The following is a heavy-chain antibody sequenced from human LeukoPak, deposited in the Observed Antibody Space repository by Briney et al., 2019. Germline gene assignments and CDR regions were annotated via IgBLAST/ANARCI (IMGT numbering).Heavy chain of an antibody. D-gene: IGHD3-10*01. Sequence: GGSLRLSCAASGFTFSDYYMSCLRQAPGKGLEWVSYISSSGSTIYYADSVKGRFTISRDNAKNSLYLQMNSLRADDTAVYYCARDTYYYGSGSYRDDYWGQGTLVTVSS. V-gene: IGHV3-11*01. J-gene: IGHJ4*02. CDR1: GFTFSDYY. CDR3: ARDTYYYGSGSYRDDY. CDR2: ISSSGSTI.